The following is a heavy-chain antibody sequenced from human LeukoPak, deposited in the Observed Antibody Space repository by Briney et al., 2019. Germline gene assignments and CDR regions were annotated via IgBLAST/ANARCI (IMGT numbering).Heavy chain of an antibody. J-gene: IGHJ4*02. CDR3: ARGLASVRCSSRSCYKRSLYFDY. CDR1: GGSFSGYY. Sequence: SETLSLTCAVYGGSFSGYYWSWIRQPPGKGLEWIGEINHSGSTNYNPSLKSRVTISVDTSKNQFSLKLSSVTAADTAVYYWARGLASVRCSSRSCYKRSLYFDYWGQATLVPVSS. D-gene: IGHD2-2*01. V-gene: IGHV4-34*01. CDR2: INHSGST.